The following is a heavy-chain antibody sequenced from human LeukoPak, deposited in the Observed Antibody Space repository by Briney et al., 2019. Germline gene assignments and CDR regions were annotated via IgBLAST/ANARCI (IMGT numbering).Heavy chain of an antibody. Sequence: SVTLSLTCAVYGGSFSGYYWSWIRQPPGKGLGWIGEINHSGSTNYNPSLKSRVTISVDTSKNQFSLKLSSVTAADTAVYYCARAPGATIRGARWFDPWGQGTLVTVSS. J-gene: IGHJ5*02. CDR1: GGSFSGYY. CDR3: ARAPGATIRGARWFDP. D-gene: IGHD5-12*01. CDR2: INHSGST. V-gene: IGHV4-34*01.